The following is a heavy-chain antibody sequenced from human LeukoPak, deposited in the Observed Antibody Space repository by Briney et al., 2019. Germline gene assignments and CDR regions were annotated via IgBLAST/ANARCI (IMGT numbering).Heavy chain of an antibody. V-gene: IGHV1-2*02. CDR1: GYTFIGYY. J-gene: IGHJ4*02. CDR2: INPDSGGT. D-gene: IGHD3-22*01. CDR3: ARRMAESYYDSSGYPSLGY. Sequence: ASVKVSCKASGYTFIGYYMHWVRRAPGQGVEWMGWINPDSGGTNYAQQFQGRVTMTRDTSISTAYMDLSRLTSDDTGVYYCARRMAESYYDSSGYPSLGYWGQGTLVTVSS.